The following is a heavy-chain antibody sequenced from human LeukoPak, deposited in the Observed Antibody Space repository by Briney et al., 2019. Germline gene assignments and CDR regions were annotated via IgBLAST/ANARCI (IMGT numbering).Heavy chain of an antibody. J-gene: IGHJ4*02. CDR2: IYYSGST. CDR1: GGSFSGYY. Sequence: TSETLSLTCAVYGGSFSGYYWSWIRQPPGKGLEWIGSIYYSGSTYYNPSLKSRVTISVDTSKNQFSLNLRSVTAADTAVYYCAREIPYDSTGYYLWGQGTLVTVSS. V-gene: IGHV4-34*11. CDR3: AREIPYDSTGYYL. D-gene: IGHD3-22*01.